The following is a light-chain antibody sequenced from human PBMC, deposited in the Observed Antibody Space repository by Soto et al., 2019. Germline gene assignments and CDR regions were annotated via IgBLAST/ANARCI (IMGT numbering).Light chain of an antibody. J-gene: IGKJ3*01. V-gene: IGKV3-20*01. Sequence: IVLTQSPGTLSLSPGEGATLSCRASQSVSGSYLAWYQQRPGQAPRLVIYGASHRATGIPDRFSGSGSGTDFTLSISRLEPEDFAVYYCQQYGSSPTTFGPGTKVDIK. CDR2: GAS. CDR1: QSVSGSY. CDR3: QQYGSSPTT.